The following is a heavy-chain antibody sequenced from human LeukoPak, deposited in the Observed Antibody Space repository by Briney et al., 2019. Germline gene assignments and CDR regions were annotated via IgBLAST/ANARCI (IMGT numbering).Heavy chain of an antibody. D-gene: IGHD2-2*01. CDR1: GGSFSGYY. CDR3: ARVAMGYDNNDY. J-gene: IGHJ4*02. Sequence: PSETLSLTCAVYGGSFSGYYWSWIRQPPGKGLEWIGYFYYSGTTNYNPSLKSRVTISVDTSKNQFSLKLTSVTAADTAFYYCARVAMGYDNNDYWGQGTLVTVSS. CDR2: FYYSGTT. V-gene: IGHV4-59*01.